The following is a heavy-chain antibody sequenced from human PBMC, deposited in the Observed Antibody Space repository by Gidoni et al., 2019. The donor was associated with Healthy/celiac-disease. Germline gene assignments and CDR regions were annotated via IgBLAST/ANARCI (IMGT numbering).Heavy chain of an antibody. CDR1: GYSFTSYW. J-gene: IGHJ4*02. CDR2: IYPGDSDT. V-gene: IGHV5-51*01. D-gene: IGHD1-26*01. CDR3: ARYPLVGATETAFDY. Sequence: EVQLVQSGAEVKKPGESLTISCKGSGYSFTSYWIGWVRQMPGKGLEWMGIIYPGDSDTRYSPSFQGQVTISADKSISTAYLQWSSLKASDTAMYYCARYPLVGATETAFDYWGQGTLVTVSS.